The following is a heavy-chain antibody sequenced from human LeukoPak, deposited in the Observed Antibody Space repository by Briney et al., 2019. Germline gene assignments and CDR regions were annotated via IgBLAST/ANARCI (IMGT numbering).Heavy chain of an antibody. Sequence: GGSLRLSCAASGFTFDDYGMSWVRQAPGKGLEWVSGFNWNGGSTGYADSVKGRFTISRDNAKNSLYLQMNSLRAEDTALYHCARTYYGGNFQFDYWGQGTLVTVSS. V-gene: IGHV3-20*01. D-gene: IGHD4-23*01. CDR1: GFTFDDYG. CDR2: FNWNGGST. CDR3: ARTYYGGNFQFDY. J-gene: IGHJ4*02.